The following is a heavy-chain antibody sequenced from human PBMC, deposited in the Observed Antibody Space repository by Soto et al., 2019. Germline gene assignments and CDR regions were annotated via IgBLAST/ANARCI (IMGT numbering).Heavy chain of an antibody. D-gene: IGHD3-3*01. Sequence: GGSLRLSCEPSGLTFSSYGIHWVRQAPGKGLEWVAVISYDGSNKYYADSVKGRFTISRDNSKNTLYLQMNSLRAEDTAVYYCAKDSSDYDFWSGYYTSYYYYGMDVWGQGTTVTVSS. V-gene: IGHV3-30*18. CDR2: ISYDGSNK. CDR3: AKDSSDYDFWSGYYTSYYYYGMDV. CDR1: GLTFSSYG. J-gene: IGHJ6*02.